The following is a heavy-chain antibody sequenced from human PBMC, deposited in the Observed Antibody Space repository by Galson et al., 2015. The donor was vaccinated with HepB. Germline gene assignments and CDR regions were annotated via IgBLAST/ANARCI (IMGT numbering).Heavy chain of an antibody. J-gene: IGHJ4*02. Sequence: SLRLSCAASGFTFSGNAMNWVRQTPGKGLEWVAVVYSGGSRHYAESVKGRFSISSDNSKNTEDLQMNSLRAEGTAVYFCARDSRGFKYGYSFDYWGQGTQVTVSS. V-gene: IGHV3-66*01. CDR2: VYSGGSR. CDR1: GFTFSGNA. D-gene: IGHD3-22*01. CDR3: ARDSRGFKYGYSFDY.